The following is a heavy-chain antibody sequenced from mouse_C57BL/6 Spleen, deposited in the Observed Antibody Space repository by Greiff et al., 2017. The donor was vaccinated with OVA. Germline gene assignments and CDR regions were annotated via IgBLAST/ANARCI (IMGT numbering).Heavy chain of an antibody. V-gene: IGHV1-81*01. D-gene: IGHD2-1*01. CDR2: IYPRSGNT. Sequence: VQLQQSGAELARPGASVKLSCKASGYTFTSYGISWVKQRTGQGIEWIGEIYPRSGNTYYNEKFKGKATLTADKSSSTAYMELRSLTSEDSAVYFCARNYGNYLYYFDYWGQGTTLTVSS. CDR1: GYTFTSYG. J-gene: IGHJ2*01. CDR3: ARNYGNYLYYFDY.